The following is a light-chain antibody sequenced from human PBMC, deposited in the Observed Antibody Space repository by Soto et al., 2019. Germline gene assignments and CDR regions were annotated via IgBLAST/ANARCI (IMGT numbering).Light chain of an antibody. J-gene: IGLJ1*01. CDR2: QDT. V-gene: IGLV3-1*01. CDR1: ALGDKY. CDR3: QAWDSSTNYV. Sequence: SYELTQPPSGSVSPGQTASITCSGDALGDKYACWYQQKPGQSPVLVIYQDTKRPSGIPERFSGSNSGNTATLTISGTQAMDEADYYCQAWDSSTNYVFGTGTKLTVL.